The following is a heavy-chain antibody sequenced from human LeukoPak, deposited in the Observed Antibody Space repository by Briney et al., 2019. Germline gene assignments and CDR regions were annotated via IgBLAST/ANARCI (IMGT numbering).Heavy chain of an antibody. CDR2: INPNSGGA. CDR3: ARDVEFGELLFTY. Sequence: GASVKVSCKASGYTFTGYYMHWVRQAPGQGLEWMGWINPNSGGANYAQKFQGRVTMTRNTSISTAYMELSRLRSDDTAVYYCARDVEFGELLFTYWGQGTLVTVSS. V-gene: IGHV1-2*02. J-gene: IGHJ4*02. CDR1: GYTFTGYY. D-gene: IGHD3-10*01.